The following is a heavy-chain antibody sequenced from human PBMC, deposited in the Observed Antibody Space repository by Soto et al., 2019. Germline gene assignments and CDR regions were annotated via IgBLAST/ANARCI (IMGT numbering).Heavy chain of an antibody. CDR2: ISAYNGNT. J-gene: IGHJ4*02. Sequence: ASVKVSCKASGYTFTSYGISWVRQAPGQGLEWMGWISAYNGNTNYAQKLQGRVTMTTDTSTSTAYMELRSLRSDDTAVYYFARTSITIFGVVTPPFDYWGQGTLVTVSS. CDR1: GYTFTSYG. CDR3: ARTSITIFGVVTPPFDY. V-gene: IGHV1-18*01. D-gene: IGHD3-3*01.